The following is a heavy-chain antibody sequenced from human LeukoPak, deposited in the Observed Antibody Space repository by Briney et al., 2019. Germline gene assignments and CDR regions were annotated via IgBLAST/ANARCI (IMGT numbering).Heavy chain of an antibody. J-gene: IGHJ4*02. V-gene: IGHV3-30-3*01. D-gene: IGHD6-13*01. CDR3: ARDPDPYPYSSSFDY. CDR1: GFTFSSYA. Sequence: PGRSLRLSCAASGFTFSSYAMHWVRQAPGKGLEWVAVISYDGSNKYYADSVKGRFTISRDNSRNTLYLQMNSLRAEDTAVYYCARDPDPYPYSSSFDYWGQGTLVTVSS. CDR2: ISYDGSNK.